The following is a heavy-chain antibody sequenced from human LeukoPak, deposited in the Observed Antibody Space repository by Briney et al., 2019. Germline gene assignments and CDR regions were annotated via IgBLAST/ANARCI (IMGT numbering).Heavy chain of an antibody. CDR3: AKRRDGYAATDY. V-gene: IGHV3-23*01. J-gene: IGHJ4*02. CDR1: GFTFSSYV. CDR2: ITGSGGST. D-gene: IGHD5-24*01. Sequence: GGSLRLSCAASGFTFSSYVMSWVRQAPGKELEWVSAITGSGGSTYYADSVKGRFTISRDNSKNTLYLQMNSLRAEDTAVYYCAKRRDGYAATDYWGQGTLVTVSS.